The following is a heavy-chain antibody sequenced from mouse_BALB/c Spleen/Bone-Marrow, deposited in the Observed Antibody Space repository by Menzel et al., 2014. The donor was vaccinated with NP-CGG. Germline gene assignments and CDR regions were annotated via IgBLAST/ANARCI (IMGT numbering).Heavy chain of an antibody. J-gene: IGHJ4*01. CDR2: ISTYYGDA. CDR1: GYTFTDYA. V-gene: IGHV1S137*01. Sequence: VQLQESGAELVRPGVSVKISCKGSGYTFTDYAMHWVKQSHAKSLEWIGVISTYYGDASYNQKFKGKATMTVDKSSSTAYMELARLTSEDSAIYYCARDAMDYWGQGTSVTVSS. CDR3: ARDAMDY.